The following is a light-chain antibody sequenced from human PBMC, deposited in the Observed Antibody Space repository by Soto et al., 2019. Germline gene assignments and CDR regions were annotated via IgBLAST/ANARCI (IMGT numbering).Light chain of an antibody. J-gene: IGKJ2*01. V-gene: IGKV3-20*01. CDR3: QQSDNSPPYT. Sequence: EIVLTQSPGTLSLSPGERATLSCRASQSVSSSYLAWYQQKPGQAPRLLIYGASSRATGIPDRFSGSGSGTDFTLTISRLEPEDFAVYYCQQSDNSPPYTFGQGTKLEIK. CDR2: GAS. CDR1: QSVSSSY.